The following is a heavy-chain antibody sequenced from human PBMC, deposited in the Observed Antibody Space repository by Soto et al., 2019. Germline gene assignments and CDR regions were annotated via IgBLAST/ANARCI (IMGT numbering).Heavy chain of an antibody. D-gene: IGHD5-18*01. J-gene: IGHJ6*02. CDR2: INPSGGST. Sequence: ASVKVSCKASGYTFTSYYMHWVRQAPGQGLEWMGIINPSGGSTSYAQKFQGRVTMTRDTSTSTVYMELSSLRSEDTAVYYCARFPITVTVMFFSDTFYSYYYGMDVWGQGTRVTVPS. CDR1: GYTFTSYY. V-gene: IGHV1-46*01. CDR3: ARFPITVTVMFFSDTFYSYYYGMDV.